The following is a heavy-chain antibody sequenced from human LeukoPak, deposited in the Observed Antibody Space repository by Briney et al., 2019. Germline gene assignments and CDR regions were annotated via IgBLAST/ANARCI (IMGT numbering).Heavy chain of an antibody. CDR2: IVVGSGNT. V-gene: IGHV1-58*01. Sequence: ALVKVSCKASGFTFTSSAVQWVRQARGQRLEWIGWIVVGSGNTNYAQKFQERVTITRDMSTSTAYMELSSLRSEDTAVYYCAAVDRGYSYDDAFDIWGQGTMVTVSS. D-gene: IGHD5-18*01. CDR1: GFTFTSSA. J-gene: IGHJ3*02. CDR3: AAVDRGYSYDDAFDI.